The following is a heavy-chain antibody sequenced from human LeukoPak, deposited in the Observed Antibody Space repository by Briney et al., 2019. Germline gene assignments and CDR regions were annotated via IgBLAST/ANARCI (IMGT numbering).Heavy chain of an antibody. CDR2: ISYSSSYI. V-gene: IGHV3-21*01. CDR1: GFTFSSYS. D-gene: IGHD6-19*01. CDR3: ARASVAGTYFDY. J-gene: IGHJ4*02. Sequence: KPGGSLRLSCAASGFTFSSYSMNWVRQAPGKGLEWVSSISYSSSYIYYADSVKGRFTISRDNAKNSLYLQMNSLRAEDTAVYYCARASVAGTYFDYWGQGTLVTVSS.